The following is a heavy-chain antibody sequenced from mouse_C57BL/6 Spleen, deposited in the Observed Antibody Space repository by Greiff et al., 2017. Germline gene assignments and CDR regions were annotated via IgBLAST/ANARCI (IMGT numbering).Heavy chain of an antibody. J-gene: IGHJ2*01. V-gene: IGHV1-82*01. CDR1: GYAFSSSW. CDR3: ARGGNYGGYCDY. CDR2: IYPGDGDT. Sequence: QVQLQQSGPELVKPGASVKISCKASGYAFSSSWMNWVKQRPGKGLEWIGRIYPGDGDTNYNGKFKGKATLTADKSSSTAYMQLRSLTSEDSAVYFCARGGNYGGYCDYWGQGTTLTVSS. D-gene: IGHD2-1*01.